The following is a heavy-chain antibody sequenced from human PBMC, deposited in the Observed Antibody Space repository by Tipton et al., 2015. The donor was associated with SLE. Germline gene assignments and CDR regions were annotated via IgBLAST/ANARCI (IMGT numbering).Heavy chain of an antibody. J-gene: IGHJ6*03. CDR2: IYDSGST. V-gene: IGHV4-59*01. CDR3: ARAGLGYTYYYYMDV. CDR1: GASIRTFY. D-gene: IGHD5-18*01. Sequence: TLSLTCTVSGASIRTFYWSWIRQPPGKGLEWIGSIYDSGSTNYNPSLTSRVTISIDTSKNQFSLKLSSVTAADTAVYYCARAGLGYTYYYYMDVWGKGTTVTVSS.